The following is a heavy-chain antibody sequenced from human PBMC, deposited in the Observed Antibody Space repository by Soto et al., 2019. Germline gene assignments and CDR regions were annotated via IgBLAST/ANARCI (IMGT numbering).Heavy chain of an antibody. Sequence: PGESLKSSCKGSGYSFISYWIGWVRQMPGKGLEWMGIIYPGDSDTRYSPSFQGQVTISADKSISTAYLQWSSLKASDTAMYYCARTSAAGKYYDGMDVWGQGTTVTVSS. CDR3: ARTSAAGKYYDGMDV. CDR2: IYPGDSDT. CDR1: GYSFISYW. J-gene: IGHJ6*02. V-gene: IGHV5-51*01. D-gene: IGHD6-13*01.